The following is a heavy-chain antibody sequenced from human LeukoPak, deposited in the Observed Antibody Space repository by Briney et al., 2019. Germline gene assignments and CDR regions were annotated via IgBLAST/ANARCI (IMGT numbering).Heavy chain of an antibody. CDR1: GYTFTGYY. CDR2: INPNSGGT. Sequence: ASVKVSCRASGYTFTGYYMHWVRQAPGQGLEWMGWINPNSGGTNYAQKFQGRVTMTRDTSISTAYMEPSRLRSDDTAVYYCARGEGIAAAEGEWGQGTLVTVSS. D-gene: IGHD6-13*01. V-gene: IGHV1-2*02. CDR3: ARGEGIAAAEGE. J-gene: IGHJ4*02.